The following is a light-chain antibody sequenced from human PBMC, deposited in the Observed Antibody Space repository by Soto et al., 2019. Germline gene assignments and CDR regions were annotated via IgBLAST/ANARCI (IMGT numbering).Light chain of an antibody. CDR1: QSINRW. CDR2: KAS. V-gene: IGKV1-5*03. Sequence: EIQVTQSPSTLSASVGDRVTITCRASQSINRWLAWYQQKPGKAPKLLIYKASSLDSGGPSRFSGSGSGTAFTLTSSNLQPDDVDTYYEQQDDSFSLTFGGGTKVEFK. CDR3: QQDDSFSLT. J-gene: IGKJ4*01.